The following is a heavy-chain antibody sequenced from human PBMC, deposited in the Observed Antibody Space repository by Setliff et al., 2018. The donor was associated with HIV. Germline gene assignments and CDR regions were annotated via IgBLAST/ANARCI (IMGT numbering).Heavy chain of an antibody. J-gene: IGHJ4*02. CDR1: GFTFTDYW. V-gene: IGHV3-74*01. CDR3: ARGGSYNWNYLGY. CDR2: INGDESST. Sequence: PGGSLRLSCAASGFTFTDYWMHWVRQAPGKGLVWVSRINGDESSTTYADSVRGRFTISRDNAENTLYLQMTSLRAEDTAVYYCARGGSYNWNYLGYWGQGALVTVSS. D-gene: IGHD1-20*01.